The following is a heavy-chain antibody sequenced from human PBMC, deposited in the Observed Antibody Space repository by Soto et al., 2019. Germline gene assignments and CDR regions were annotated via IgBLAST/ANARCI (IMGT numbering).Heavy chain of an antibody. CDR3: XXKXTXSLQMTILRPDDTAVYYCAKGRKSYLKIVFEPEFDY. CDR1: GFTFTGYG. D-gene: IGHD3-10*01. Sequence: QVQLVESGGGVVQPGRSLRLSCAASGFTFTGYGIHWVRQAPGKGLEWVAVISYDGGDKKYADSVKGRFTISRDNSKXAXXXXNAXXXNGRSTLPSDXXKXTXSLQMTILRPDDTAVYYCAKGRKSYLKIVFEPEFDYWGQGTLVTVSS. CDR2: ISYDGGDK. J-gene: IGHJ4*02. V-gene: IGHV3-30*03.